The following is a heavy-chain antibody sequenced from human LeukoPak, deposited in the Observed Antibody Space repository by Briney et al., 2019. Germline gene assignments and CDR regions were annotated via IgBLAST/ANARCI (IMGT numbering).Heavy chain of an antibody. J-gene: IGHJ4*02. D-gene: IGHD2-2*01. CDR2: IYHSGST. Sequence: SETLSLTCTVSGYSISSGYYWGWIRQPPGKGLEWIGSIYHSGSTYYNPSLKSRVTISVDTSKNQFSLKLSSVTAADTAVYYCARRLVVPAADYFDYWGQGTLVTVSS. CDR3: ARRLVVPAADYFDY. V-gene: IGHV4-38-2*02. CDR1: GYSISSGYY.